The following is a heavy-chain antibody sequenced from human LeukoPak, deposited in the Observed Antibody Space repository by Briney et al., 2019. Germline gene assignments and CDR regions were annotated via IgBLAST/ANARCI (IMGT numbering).Heavy chain of an antibody. Sequence: QSGGSLRLSCAASGFTFSTYEMTWVRQSPGKGLEWVSYISSSGSTIYYADSVKGRFTISRDNARNSLYLQMNSLRAEDTAVYYCARDSYDSSGPYYFDYWGQGTLVTVSS. D-gene: IGHD3-22*01. V-gene: IGHV3-48*03. CDR2: ISSSGSTI. J-gene: IGHJ4*02. CDR3: ARDSYDSSGPYYFDY. CDR1: GFTFSTYE.